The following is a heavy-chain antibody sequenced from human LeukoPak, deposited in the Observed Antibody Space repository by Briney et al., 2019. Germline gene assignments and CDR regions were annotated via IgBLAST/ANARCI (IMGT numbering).Heavy chain of an antibody. V-gene: IGHV1-46*01. CDR3: ARSLLHCGGDCYSFDY. Sequence: ASVKVSCKASGYTFTSYYMHWVRQATGQGLEWMGMISPSGGSTSYAQKFQDRVTMTRDTSTSTVYMELSSLRSEDTAVYYCARSLLHCGGDCYSFDYWGQGTLVTVSS. CDR2: ISPSGGST. J-gene: IGHJ4*02. CDR1: GYTFTSYY. D-gene: IGHD2-21*02.